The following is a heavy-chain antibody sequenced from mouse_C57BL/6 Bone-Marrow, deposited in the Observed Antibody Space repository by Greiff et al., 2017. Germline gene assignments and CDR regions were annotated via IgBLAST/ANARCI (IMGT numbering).Heavy chain of an antibody. Sequence: EVQLVESGGGLVKPGGSLKLSCAASGFTFSSYGMSWVRQTPDKRLEWVATISSGGSYTYYPDSVKGRFTISRDNAKNTLYLQMSSLKSEDTAMYYCARRAYYSNYWFAYWGQGTLVTVSA. CDR1: GFTFSSYG. D-gene: IGHD2-5*01. J-gene: IGHJ3*01. V-gene: IGHV5-6*01. CDR2: ISSGGSYT. CDR3: ARRAYYSNYWFAY.